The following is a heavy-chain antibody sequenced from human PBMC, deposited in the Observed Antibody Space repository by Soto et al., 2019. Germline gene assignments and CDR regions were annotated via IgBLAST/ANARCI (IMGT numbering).Heavy chain of an antibody. Sequence: GASVKVSCKASGFSLTSYYMHWVRQAPGQGLEWVARINPGGIETKSAEELKGRVTVTRDTSTSTVYMELSSLRSEDTAVYFCAREVSIGVGATDYWGQGTLVTVSS. CDR1: GFSLTSYY. V-gene: IGHV1-46*04. CDR3: AREVSIGVGATDY. J-gene: IGHJ4*02. CDR2: INPGGIET. D-gene: IGHD1-26*01.